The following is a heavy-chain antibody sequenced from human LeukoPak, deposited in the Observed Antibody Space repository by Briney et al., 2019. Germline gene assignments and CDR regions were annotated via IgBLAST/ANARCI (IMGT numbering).Heavy chain of an antibody. Sequence: KPSETLSLTCTVSGGSISSYYWSWIRQPPGKGLEWIGYIYYSGSTNCNPSLKSRVTISVDTSKNQFSLKLSSVTAADTAVYYCASFSGGCSGGSCHYGFDYWGQGTLVTVSS. CDR3: ASFSGGCSGGSCHYGFDY. J-gene: IGHJ4*02. D-gene: IGHD2-15*01. CDR1: GGSISSYY. V-gene: IGHV4-59*01. CDR2: IYYSGST.